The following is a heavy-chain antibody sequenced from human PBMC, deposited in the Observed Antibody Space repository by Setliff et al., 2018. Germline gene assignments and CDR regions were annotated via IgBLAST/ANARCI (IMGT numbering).Heavy chain of an antibody. CDR3: AKATGFGELFI. V-gene: IGHV4-61*09. J-gene: IGHJ4*02. CDR2: IYTRGST. CDR1: GDSITSGSYY. Sequence: PSETLSLTCTVSGDSITSGSYYWSWIRQPAGKGLEWIGQIYTRGSTNENPSLKSRVTISVDTSKHQVSLRLTSVTAADTAIYYCAKATGFGELFIWVQGTVVTVSS. D-gene: IGHD3-10*01.